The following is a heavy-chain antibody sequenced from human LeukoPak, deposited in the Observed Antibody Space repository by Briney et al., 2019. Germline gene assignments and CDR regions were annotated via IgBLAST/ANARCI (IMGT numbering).Heavy chain of an antibody. CDR3: AKRRHSSGWDFDY. V-gene: IGHV3-30*02. Sequence: PGRSLRLSCAASGFTFSSCDMHWVRQAPGKGLEWLALILSDGSTKYYADSVKGRLTISRDNSKNTLYLQMNSLRAEDTAVYYCAKRRHSSGWDFDYWGQGTLVTVSS. D-gene: IGHD6-19*01. CDR1: GFTFSSCD. CDR2: ILSDGSTK. J-gene: IGHJ4*02.